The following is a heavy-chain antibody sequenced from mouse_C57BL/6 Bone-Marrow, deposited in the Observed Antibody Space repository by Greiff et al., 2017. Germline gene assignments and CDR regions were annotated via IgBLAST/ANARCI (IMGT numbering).Heavy chain of an antibody. CDR3: ARAPMDY. CDR1: GFTFSSYA. Sequence: EVMLVESGGGLVKPGGSLKLSCAASGFTFSSYAMSWVRQTPEKRLEWVATISDGGSYTYYPDNVKGRFTISRDNAKNNLYLQLSHLKSEDTAMYYCARAPMDYWGQGTSVTVSS. V-gene: IGHV5-4*03. CDR2: ISDGGSYT. J-gene: IGHJ4*01.